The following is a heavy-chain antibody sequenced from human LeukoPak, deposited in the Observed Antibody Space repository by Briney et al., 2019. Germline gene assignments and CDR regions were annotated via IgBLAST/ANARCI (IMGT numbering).Heavy chain of an antibody. CDR2: IYTSGST. V-gene: IGHV4-4*07. J-gene: IGHJ6*03. Sequence: PSETLSLTCTVSGRSISSYYWSWIRQPAGKGLEWIGLIYTSGSTIYNPSLKSRFTMSVDTSKNQFSLKMSSVTAADTAVYYCARGRYESTRLSAYYYYYMDVWGKGTTVTVSS. CDR1: GRSISSYY. D-gene: IGHD1-14*01. CDR3: ARGRYESTRLSAYYYYYMDV.